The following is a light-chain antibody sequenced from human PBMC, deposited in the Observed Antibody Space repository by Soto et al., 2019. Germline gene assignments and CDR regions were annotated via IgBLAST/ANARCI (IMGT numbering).Light chain of an antibody. J-gene: IGKJ2*01. CDR2: AIS. CDR1: QSITNY. CDR3: QQSYSTPYT. V-gene: IGKV1-39*01. Sequence: DIQMTHSPSSLSASVGDRVTITCRASQSITNYLNWYQQKPGKAPKLPMYAISTLQSGVPSRFGGSGSGTEFTLTISSLQPDDFATYYCQQSYSTPYTFGQGTKVDIK.